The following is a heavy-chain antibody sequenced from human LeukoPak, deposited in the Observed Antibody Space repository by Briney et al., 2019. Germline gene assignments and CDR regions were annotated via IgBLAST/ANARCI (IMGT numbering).Heavy chain of an antibody. Sequence: SETLSLTCTVSGGSISSYYWSWIRQPPGKGLEWIGYIYYSGSTNYNPSLKSRVTISVDTSKNQFSLKLSSVTAADTAVYYCARGGSGYSCGLFDYWGQGTLVTVSS. D-gene: IGHD5-18*01. CDR2: IYYSGST. CDR3: ARGGSGYSCGLFDY. CDR1: GGSISSYY. J-gene: IGHJ4*02. V-gene: IGHV4-59*01.